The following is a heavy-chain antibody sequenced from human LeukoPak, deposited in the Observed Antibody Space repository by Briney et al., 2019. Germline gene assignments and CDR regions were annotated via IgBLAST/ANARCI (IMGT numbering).Heavy chain of an antibody. CDR1: GYTFTSYG. Sequence: ASVKVSCKASGYTFTSYGISWVRQAPGQGLEWMGWISAYNGNTNYAQKLQGRVTMTTDTSTSTAYMELRSLRSDDTAVYYCARVGGYYPSHWYFDLWGHGTLVTVSS. D-gene: IGHD3-22*01. CDR2: ISAYNGNT. CDR3: ARVGGYYPSHWYFDL. J-gene: IGHJ2*01. V-gene: IGHV1-18*01.